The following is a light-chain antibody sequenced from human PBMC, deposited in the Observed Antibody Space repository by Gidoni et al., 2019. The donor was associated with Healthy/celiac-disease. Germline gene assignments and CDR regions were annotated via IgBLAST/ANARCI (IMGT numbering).Light chain of an antibody. V-gene: IGLV2-14*01. CDR3: SSYTSSSTRVV. J-gene: IGLJ2*01. CDR1: RSDVGGYNY. Sequence: QSALTQPASVSGSPGQSITISCTGTRSDVGGYNYVSWYQQHPGKAPKLMMYEVSNRPSGVSNRFSGSKSGNTASLTISGLQAEDEADYYCSSYTSSSTRVVFGGGTKLTVL. CDR2: EVS.